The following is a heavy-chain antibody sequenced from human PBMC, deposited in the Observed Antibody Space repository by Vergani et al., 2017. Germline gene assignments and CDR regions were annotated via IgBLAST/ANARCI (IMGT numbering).Heavy chain of an antibody. V-gene: IGHV4-30-4*01. J-gene: IGHJ2*01. CDR1: GGSISSGDYY. CDR3: ARVPGARTGDWYFDL. D-gene: IGHD3/OR15-3a*01. CDR2: IYYSGST. Sequence: QVQLQESGPGLVKPSQTLSLTCTVSGGSISSGDYYWSWIRQPPGKGLEWIGYIYYSGSTYYNPSLKSRVTISVDTSKNQFSLKLSSVTAADTAVYYCARVPGARTGDWYFDLWGRGTLDTVSS.